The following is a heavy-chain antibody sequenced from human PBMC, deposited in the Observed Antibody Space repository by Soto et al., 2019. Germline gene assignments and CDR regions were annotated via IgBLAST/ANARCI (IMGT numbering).Heavy chain of an antibody. D-gene: IGHD6-19*01. J-gene: IGHJ4*02. CDR1: GFILSSYA. V-gene: IGHV3-30-3*01. CDR2: ISYDGSNK. CDR3: ARGTRGPRIAVAGNDY. Sequence: QVQLVESGGGVVQPGRSLRLSCAASGFILSSYAMHWVRQAPGKGLEWVAVISYDGSNKYYADSVKGRFTISRDNSKNHLYLPMNSLRAEDTAVYYCARGTRGPRIAVAGNDYWGQGTLVTVSS.